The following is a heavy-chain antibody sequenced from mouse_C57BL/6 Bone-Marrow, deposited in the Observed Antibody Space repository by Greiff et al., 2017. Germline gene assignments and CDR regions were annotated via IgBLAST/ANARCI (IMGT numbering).Heavy chain of an antibody. Sequence: EVLLQQSGPELVKPGASVKISCTASGYSFTDYNMNWLKQSNGKSLEWIGVINPNYGTTSYNQKFKGKATLTVDQSSSTAYMQLNSLTSEDSAVYYCARCSSYPNWYFDVWGTGTTVTVSS. V-gene: IGHV1-39*01. CDR1: GYSFTDYN. CDR2: INPNYGTT. J-gene: IGHJ1*03. CDR3: ARCSSYPNWYFDV. D-gene: IGHD1-1*01.